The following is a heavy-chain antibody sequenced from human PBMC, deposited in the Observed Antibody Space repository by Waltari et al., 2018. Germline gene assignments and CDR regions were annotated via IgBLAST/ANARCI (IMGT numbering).Heavy chain of an antibody. CDR3: ARMDIVVLPAASSFDP. CDR2: INPNRRT. J-gene: IGHJ5*02. D-gene: IGHD2-2*03. Sequence: QWQLQQWGAGLLKPSETLSLTCAVYGGSFSGYYWSCIRQPPGKGLEWIGEINPNRRTNSNQSLKSRVPISVNTTKNPFSLNVGPVTASDTSVYYCARMDIVVLPAASSFDPCGQGTLVTVSS. V-gene: IGHV4-34*01. CDR1: GGSFSGYY.